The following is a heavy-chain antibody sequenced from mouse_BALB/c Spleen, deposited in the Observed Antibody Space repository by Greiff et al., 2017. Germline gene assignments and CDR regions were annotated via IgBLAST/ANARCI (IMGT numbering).Heavy chain of an antibody. D-gene: IGHD1-2*01. CDR1: GFSLTGYG. V-gene: IGHV2-6-7*01. Sequence: VQGVESGPGLVAPSQSLSITCTVSGFSLTGYGVNWVRQPPGKGLEWLGMIWGDGSTDYNSALKSRLSISKDNSKSQVFLKMNSLQTDDTARYYCARVTTASYYAMDYWGQGTSVTVSS. CDR3: ARVTTASYYAMDY. J-gene: IGHJ4*01. CDR2: IWGDGST.